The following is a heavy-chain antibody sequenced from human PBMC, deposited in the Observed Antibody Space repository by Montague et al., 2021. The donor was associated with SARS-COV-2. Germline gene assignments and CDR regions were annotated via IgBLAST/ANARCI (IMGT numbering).Heavy chain of an antibody. Sequence: SETLSLTCTVSSGSIFHAHWSWVRQPPGKGLEWLGSMFYGGATSNNPSLKSRVTMSIDTSTNQFSLKLSFVTAADTAVYYCAKQDYFVSGTSCKGFDPWGQGILVTVSS. CDR3: AKQDYFVSGTSCKGFDP. D-gene: IGHD3-10*01. CDR2: MFYGGAT. V-gene: IGHV4-59*08. J-gene: IGHJ5*02. CDR1: SGSIFHAH.